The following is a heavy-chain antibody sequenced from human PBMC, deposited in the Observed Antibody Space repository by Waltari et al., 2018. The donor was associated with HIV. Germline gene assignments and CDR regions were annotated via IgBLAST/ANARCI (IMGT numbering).Heavy chain of an antibody. CDR1: GYTFTSYD. CDR3: ARGIPAGRYETLTGQDY. CDR2: MNPNRGNT. Sequence: QVQLVQSGAEVKTPGASVKVSCKASGYTFTSYDINWVRQATGQGLEWMGWMNPNRGNTGYAQKFQGRVTMTRNASITTAYMGLSSLRSEDTAVYFCARGIPAGRYETLTGQDYWGQGTLVTVSS. J-gene: IGHJ4*02. V-gene: IGHV1-8*01. D-gene: IGHD3-9*01.